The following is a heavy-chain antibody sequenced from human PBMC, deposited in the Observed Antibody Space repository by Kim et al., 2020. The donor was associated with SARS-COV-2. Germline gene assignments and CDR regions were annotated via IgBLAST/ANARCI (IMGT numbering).Heavy chain of an antibody. D-gene: IGHD1-20*01. Sequence: ASVKVSCKASGYTFTSYDINWVRQATGQGLEWMGWMNPNSGNTGYAQKFQGRVTMTRNTSISTAYMELSSLRSEDTAVYYCARRYNWNDSRYYGMDVWGQGTTVTVSS. CDR1: GYTFTSYD. V-gene: IGHV1-8*01. CDR2: MNPNSGNT. J-gene: IGHJ6*02. CDR3: ARRYNWNDSRYYGMDV.